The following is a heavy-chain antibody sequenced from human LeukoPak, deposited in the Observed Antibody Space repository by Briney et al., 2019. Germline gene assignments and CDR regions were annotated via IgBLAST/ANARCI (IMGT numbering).Heavy chain of an antibody. CDR1: GFTFSSYG. V-gene: IGHV3-30*18. Sequence: GGSLRLSCAASGFTFSSYGMHWVRQAPGKGLEWVAVISYDGSNKYYADSVKGRFTISRDNSKNTLYLQMNSLRAEDTAVYYCAKLYYYGSGTGVYWGQGTLVTVSS. CDR2: ISYDGSNK. J-gene: IGHJ4*02. D-gene: IGHD3-10*01. CDR3: AKLYYYGSGTGVY.